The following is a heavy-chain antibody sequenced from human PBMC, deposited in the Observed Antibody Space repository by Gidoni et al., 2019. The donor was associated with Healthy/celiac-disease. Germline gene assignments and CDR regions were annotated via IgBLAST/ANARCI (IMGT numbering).Heavy chain of an antibody. CDR3: TTDSSWKWIPLGWFDP. D-gene: IGHD5-18*01. J-gene: IGHJ5*02. CDR1: GFTFSNAW. CDR2: IKSKTDGGPT. V-gene: IGHV3-15*01. Sequence: EVQLVESGGGLVKPGGSLRLSCAASGFTFSNAWMSWVRQAPGKGLEWVGRIKSKTDGGPTDYAAPVKGRFTISRDDSKNTLYLQMNSLKTEDTAVYYCTTDSSWKWIPLGWFDPWGQGTLVTVSS.